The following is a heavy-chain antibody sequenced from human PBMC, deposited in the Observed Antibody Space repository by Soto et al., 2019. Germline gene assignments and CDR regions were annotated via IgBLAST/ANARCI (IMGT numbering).Heavy chain of an antibody. CDR2: IHPSAGTT. CDR1: GFNFRDYY. J-gene: IGHJ6*02. Sequence: QVQLVESGGGLVKPGGSLRLSCAASGFNFRDYYLSWIRQAPGKGLEWVSYIHPSAGTTYYADSVKGRFTISRDNAENSAYLQMNSLRVEDTAVYYCARGHYGLDVWGQGTTVTVSS. V-gene: IGHV3-11*01. CDR3: ARGHYGLDV.